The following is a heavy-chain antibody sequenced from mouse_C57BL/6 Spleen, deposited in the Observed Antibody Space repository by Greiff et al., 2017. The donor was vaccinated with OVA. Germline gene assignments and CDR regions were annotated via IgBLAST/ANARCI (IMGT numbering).Heavy chain of an antibody. D-gene: IGHD1-2*01. Sequence: EVMLVESGGGLVKPGGSLKLSCAASGFTFSDYGIHCVRQAPEQGLAWVAYISSGSSTIYYAATVKGRFTISRDNAKNTLLLQMTSLRSEDTAMYYCARGDTARYFDYWGQGTTLTVSS. V-gene: IGHV5-17*01. CDR1: GFTFSDYG. CDR2: ISSGSSTI. CDR3: ARGDTARYFDY. J-gene: IGHJ2*01.